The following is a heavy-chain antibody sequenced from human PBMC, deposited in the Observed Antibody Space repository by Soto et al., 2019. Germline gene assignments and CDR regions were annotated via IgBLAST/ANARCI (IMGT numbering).Heavy chain of an antibody. D-gene: IGHD3-10*01. CDR3: ARDGDLWFGEFGAFDI. CDR1: GGSISSGDYY. CDR2: IYYSGST. J-gene: IGHJ3*02. V-gene: IGHV4-30-4*01. Sequence: SETLSLTCTVSGGSISSGDYYWSWIRQPPGKGLEWIGYIYYSGSTYYNPSLKSRVTISVDTSKNQFSLKLSSVAAADTAVYYCARDGDLWFGEFGAFDIWGQGTMVTVSS.